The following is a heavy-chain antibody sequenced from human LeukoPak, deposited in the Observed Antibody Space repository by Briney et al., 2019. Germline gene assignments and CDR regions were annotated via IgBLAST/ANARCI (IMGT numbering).Heavy chain of an antibody. CDR3: ARATTQYSSSWHRSYFDY. CDR1: GFTVSSNY. D-gene: IGHD6-13*01. Sequence: GGSLRLSCAASGFTVSSNYMSWVRQAPGKGLEWVSVIYSGGSTYYADSVKGRFTISRDNSKNTLYLQMNSLRAEDTAVYYCARATTQYSSSWHRSYFDYWGQGTLVTVSS. CDR2: IYSGGST. J-gene: IGHJ4*02. V-gene: IGHV3-53*01.